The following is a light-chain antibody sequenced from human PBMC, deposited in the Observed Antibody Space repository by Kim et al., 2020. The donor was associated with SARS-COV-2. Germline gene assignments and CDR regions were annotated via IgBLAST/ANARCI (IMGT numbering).Light chain of an antibody. J-gene: IGLJ3*02. CDR1: KLGDKY. Sequence: VSPGPTASMTCSGDKLGDKYACWYQQKPGQSPVLVIYQDSKRPSGIPERFSGSNSGNTATLTISGTQAMDEADYYCQAWDSSTNWVFGGGTQLTVL. CDR2: QDS. CDR3: QAWDSSTNWV. V-gene: IGLV3-1*01.